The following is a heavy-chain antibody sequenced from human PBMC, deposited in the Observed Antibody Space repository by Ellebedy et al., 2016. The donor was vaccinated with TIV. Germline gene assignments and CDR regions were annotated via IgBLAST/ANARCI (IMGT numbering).Heavy chain of an antibody. D-gene: IGHD2-2*01. CDR3: ARAEGYCSSISCYFGYWYFDY. Sequence: ASVKVSCXASGYTFTSHGISWVRQVPGQGLEWMGWISTYNGNAHYAQKLQGRVTMTRDTSSSTAYMELRSLTSDDTAVYYCARAEGYCSSISCYFGYWYFDYWGQGALVTVSS. CDR2: ISTYNGNA. V-gene: IGHV1-18*01. CDR1: GYTFTSHG. J-gene: IGHJ4*02.